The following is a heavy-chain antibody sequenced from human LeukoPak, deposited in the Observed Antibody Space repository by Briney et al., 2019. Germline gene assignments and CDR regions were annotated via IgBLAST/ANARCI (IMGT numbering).Heavy chain of an antibody. V-gene: IGHV3-21*01. CDR1: GFTFGSYS. CDR3: ARERWLQPDAFDI. J-gene: IGHJ3*02. D-gene: IGHD5-24*01. CDR2: ISSSSSYI. Sequence: PGGSLRLSGAASGFTFGSYSMNWVRQAPGKGLDGVSSISSSSSYIYYADSVKGRFTISRDNAKNSLYLQMNSLRAEDTAVYYCARERWLQPDAFDIWGQGTMVTVSS.